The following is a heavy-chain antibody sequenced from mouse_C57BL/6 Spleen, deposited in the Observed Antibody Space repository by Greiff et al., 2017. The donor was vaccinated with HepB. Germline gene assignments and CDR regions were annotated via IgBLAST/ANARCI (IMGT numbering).Heavy chain of an antibody. V-gene: IGHV1-82*01. D-gene: IGHD6-2*01. Sequence: VQLQQSGPELVKPGASVKISCKASGYAFSSSWMNWVKQRPGKGLEWIGRIYPGDGDTNYNGKFKGKATLTADKSSSTAYMQLRSLTSEDSAVYFCARLVEMDYWGQGTSVTVSS. CDR2: IYPGDGDT. CDR1: GYAFSSSW. J-gene: IGHJ4*01. CDR3: ARLVEMDY.